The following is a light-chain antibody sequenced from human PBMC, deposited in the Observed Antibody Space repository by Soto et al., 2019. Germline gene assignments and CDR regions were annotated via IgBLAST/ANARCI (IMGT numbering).Light chain of an antibody. CDR2: DNN. CDR3: QSYDMSLSGWV. V-gene: IGLV1-51*01. CDR1: SSNIGNNY. J-gene: IGLJ3*02. Sequence: QSVLTQPPSVSAAPGQKVTISCSGSSSNIGNNYVSWYQQLPGTAPKLLIYDNNKRPSGIPDRFSGSKSGSSASLAITGLQADDEADYYCQSYDMSLSGWVFGGGTKLTVL.